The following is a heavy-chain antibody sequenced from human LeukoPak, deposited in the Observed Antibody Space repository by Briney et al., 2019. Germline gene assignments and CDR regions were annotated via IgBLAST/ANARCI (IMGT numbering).Heavy chain of an antibody. CDR1: GYTFTGYY. CDR2: INPNSGGT. CDR3: ARAISRGPRYFDY. D-gene: IGHD3-10*01. V-gene: IGHV1-2*02. J-gene: IGHJ4*02. Sequence: ASVKVSCKASGYTFTGYYMHWVRQAPGQGLEWMGWINPNSGGTNYAQKFQGRVTMTRDTSISTAYMELRSLRSDDTAVYYCARAISRGPRYFDYWGQGTLVTVS.